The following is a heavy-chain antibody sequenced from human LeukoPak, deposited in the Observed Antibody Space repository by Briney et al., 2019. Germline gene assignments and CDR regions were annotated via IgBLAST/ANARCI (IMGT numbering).Heavy chain of an antibody. CDR3: ARSPYDFWSGYYDDY. J-gene: IGHJ4*02. CDR1: GYTFTSYA. D-gene: IGHD3-3*01. V-gene: IGHV7-4-1*02. Sequence: ASVKVSCKASGYTFTSYAMNWVRQAPGQGLEWMGWINTNTGNPTYAQGFTGWFVFSLDTSVSTAYLQISSLKAEDTAVYYCARSPYDFWSGYYDDYWGQGTLVTVSS. CDR2: INTNTGNP.